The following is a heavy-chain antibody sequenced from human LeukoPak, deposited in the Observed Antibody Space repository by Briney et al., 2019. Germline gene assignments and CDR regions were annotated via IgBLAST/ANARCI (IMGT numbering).Heavy chain of an antibody. V-gene: IGHV1-18*01. CDR1: GYTFTSYG. CDR3: ARDSVVVPAAILED. J-gene: IGHJ4*02. D-gene: IGHD2-2*01. Sequence: ASVKVSCKASGYTFTSYGISWVRQAPGQGPEWMGWISAYNGNTNYAQKLQGRVTMTTDTSTSTAYMELRSLRSDDTAVYYCARDSVVVPAAILEDWGQGTLVTVSS. CDR2: ISAYNGNT.